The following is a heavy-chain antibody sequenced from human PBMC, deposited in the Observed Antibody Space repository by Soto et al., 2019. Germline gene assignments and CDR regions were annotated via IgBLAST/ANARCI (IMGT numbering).Heavy chain of an antibody. CDR3: ARSNRPYDFWSGTYGMDV. J-gene: IGHJ6*02. Sequence: GGSLRLSCAASGFTFSSYAMHWVRQAPGKGLEWVAVISYDGSNKYYADSVKGRFTISRDNSKNTLYLQMNSLRAEDTAVYYCARSNRPYDFWSGTYGMDVWGQGTTVTVSS. CDR1: GFTFSSYA. V-gene: IGHV3-30-3*01. D-gene: IGHD3-3*01. CDR2: ISYDGSNK.